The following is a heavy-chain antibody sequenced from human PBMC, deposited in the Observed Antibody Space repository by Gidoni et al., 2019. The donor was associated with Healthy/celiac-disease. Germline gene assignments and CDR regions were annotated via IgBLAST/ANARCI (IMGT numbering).Heavy chain of an antibody. CDR1: VYSFTSYY. CDR3: ARDLKDIAAAVGVGWFDP. V-gene: IGHV1-46*03. CDR2: INPSGGSK. D-gene: IGHD6-13*01. Sequence: QVQLVQSGAAVNKPGASVKVSCKSSVYSFTSYYMHWVRQAPGQGLEWMGMINPSGGSKSYAQKFQGRVTMTRDTSTSTVYMELSSLRSEDTAVYYCARDLKDIAAAVGVGWFDPWGQGTLVTVSS. J-gene: IGHJ5*02.